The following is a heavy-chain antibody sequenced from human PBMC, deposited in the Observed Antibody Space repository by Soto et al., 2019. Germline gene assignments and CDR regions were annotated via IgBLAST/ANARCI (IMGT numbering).Heavy chain of an antibody. CDR1: GFTFSSYG. V-gene: IGHV3-30*18. J-gene: IGHJ4*02. CDR3: AKEKPLTGRGYHFDY. Sequence: QVQLVESGGGVVQPGRSLRLSCAASGFTFSSYGMHWVRQAPGKGPEWVAVISYDGNNKYYPDSVKGRFTISRDNSKNTLYLQMDSLRSGDTAVYYCAKEKPLTGRGYHFDYWGQGTLVTVSS. D-gene: IGHD1-1*01. CDR2: ISYDGNNK.